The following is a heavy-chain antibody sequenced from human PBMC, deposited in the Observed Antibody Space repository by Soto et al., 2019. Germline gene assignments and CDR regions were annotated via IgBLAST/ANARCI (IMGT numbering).Heavy chain of an antibody. CDR1: RFTFSSYA. CDR2: IGGSGST. D-gene: IGHD6-13*01. CDR3: ARRAAAGRHFDH. V-gene: IGHV3-23*01. Sequence: EVQLLESGGGLVQPGGSLRLSCAASRFTFSSYAMSWVRQAPGKGLEWVSTIGGSGSTYYADSVKGRFTISRDNAKNSLYLQMNSLRAEDTAVYYCARRAAAGRHFDHWGQGTLVTVSS. J-gene: IGHJ4*02.